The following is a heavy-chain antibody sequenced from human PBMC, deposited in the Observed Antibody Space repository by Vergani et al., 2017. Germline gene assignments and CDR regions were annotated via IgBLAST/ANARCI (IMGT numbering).Heavy chain of an antibody. V-gene: IGHV1-18*01. D-gene: IGHD2-15*01. CDR2: ISAYNGNT. J-gene: IGHJ4*02. Sequence: QVQLVQSGADVKKPPSSLPLSSPPSLFPFSLYTIRWVRQAPGQRLALMGCISAYNGNTNYAQKLQGRVTMTTDTSTSTAYMELRSLRSDDTAVYYCARDRVAFDYWGQGTLVTVSS. CDR1: LFPFSLYT. CDR3: ARDRVAFDY.